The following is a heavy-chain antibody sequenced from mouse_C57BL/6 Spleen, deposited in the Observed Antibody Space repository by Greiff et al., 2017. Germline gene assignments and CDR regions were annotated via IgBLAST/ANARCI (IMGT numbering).Heavy chain of an antibody. CDR2: INPNNGGT. CDR3: SSGDYDYDEGGMDY. Sequence: EVQLQQSGPELVKPGASVKISCKASGYTFTDHYMNWVKKSHGKSLEWIGDINPNNGGTSYKQKFKGKATLTVDKSSSTAYMELRSLTSEDSAVYYCSSGDYDYDEGGMDYWGQGTSVTVSS. CDR1: GYTFTDHY. V-gene: IGHV1-26*01. J-gene: IGHJ4*01. D-gene: IGHD2-4*01.